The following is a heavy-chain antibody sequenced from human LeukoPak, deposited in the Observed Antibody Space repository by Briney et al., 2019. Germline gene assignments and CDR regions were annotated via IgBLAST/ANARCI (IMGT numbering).Heavy chain of an antibody. J-gene: IGHJ4*02. CDR2: IRVYNGNT. V-gene: IGHV1-18*01. Sequence: GASVKVSCKASGYTFTSYGINWVRQAPGQGLEWMGWIRVYNGNTNYAQKLQGRVTMTTDTSTSTAYMELRSLRSDNTAVYYCARGVQQLAYFDYWGQGTLVTVSS. CDR1: GYTFTSYG. CDR3: ARGVQQLAYFDY. D-gene: IGHD6-13*01.